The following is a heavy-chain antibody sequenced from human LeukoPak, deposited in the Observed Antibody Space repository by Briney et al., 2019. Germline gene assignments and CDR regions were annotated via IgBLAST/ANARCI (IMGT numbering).Heavy chain of an antibody. CDR1: GYSFTSYW. D-gene: IGHD1-26*01. CDR2: IYPGDSDT. Sequence: ESLKISCKGSGYSFTSYWIGWVRQMPGKGLEWMGIIYPGDSDTRYSPSFQGQVTISADKSISTAYLQWSSLKASDTAMYYCARLRVTAQGATTGLDYWGQGTLVTVSS. J-gene: IGHJ4*02. V-gene: IGHV5-51*01. CDR3: ARLRVTAQGATTGLDY.